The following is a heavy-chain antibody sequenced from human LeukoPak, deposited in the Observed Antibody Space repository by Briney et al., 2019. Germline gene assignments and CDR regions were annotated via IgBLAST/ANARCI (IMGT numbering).Heavy chain of an antibody. CDR1: GFTFRSYE. D-gene: IGHD6-6*01. CDR3: AREGVNVEYSSSGYYGMDV. CDR2: ITNSGSTI. J-gene: IGHJ6*02. Sequence: GGSLRLSCAASGFTFRSYEMNWVRQAPGKGLEWISYITNSGSTIYYADSVKGRFTISRDNAKNSLYLQMNSLRAEDAAVYYCAREGVNVEYSSSGYYGMDVWGQGTTVTVSS. V-gene: IGHV3-48*03.